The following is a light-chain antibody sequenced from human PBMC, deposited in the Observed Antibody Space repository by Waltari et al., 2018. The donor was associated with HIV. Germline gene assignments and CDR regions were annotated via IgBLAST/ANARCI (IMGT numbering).Light chain of an antibody. CDR3: CSYAGSSTLL. CDR1: SSDVGGYNY. J-gene: IGLJ2*01. Sequence: QSALTQPASVSGSPGQSITISCTGTSSDVGGYNYVSWYQQHPGKAPKLVIYDVSTRPSGVPKRFSGSKSGNTASLTISGLQAEDEADYNCCSYAGSSTLLFGGGTKVTVL. CDR2: DVS. V-gene: IGLV2-23*01.